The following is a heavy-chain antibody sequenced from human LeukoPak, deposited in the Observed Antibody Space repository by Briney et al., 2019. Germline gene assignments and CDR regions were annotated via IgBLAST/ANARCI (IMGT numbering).Heavy chain of an antibody. CDR2: IHHSGRN. V-gene: IGHV4-30-2*01. Sequence: SQTLSLTCTVSDGSISSGDYYWSWIRQPPGKGLEWIGYIHHSGRNYYNPPLKSRVTISVDRSKNQFSLKVTSVTAADTAMYYCARESLESKTPMVFEYWGQRILVTVSS. CDR3: ARESLESKTPMVFEY. D-gene: IGHD5-18*01. J-gene: IGHJ4*02. CDR1: DGSISSGDYY.